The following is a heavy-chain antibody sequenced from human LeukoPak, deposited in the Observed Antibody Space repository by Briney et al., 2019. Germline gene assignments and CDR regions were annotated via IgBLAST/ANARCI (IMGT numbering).Heavy chain of an antibody. CDR1: GGSISTYY. CDR2: IYYSGYT. Sequence: SETLSLTCTVSGGSISTYYWSWIRQPPGRGLEWIGYIYYSGYTNYNPSLKSRVTISVDTSKNQFSLKLSSVTAADTAVYYCARVMFISRVVSRTLFDPWGQGTLVTVSS. V-gene: IGHV4-59*01. CDR3: ARVMFISRVVSRTLFDP. J-gene: IGHJ5*02. D-gene: IGHD2-15*01.